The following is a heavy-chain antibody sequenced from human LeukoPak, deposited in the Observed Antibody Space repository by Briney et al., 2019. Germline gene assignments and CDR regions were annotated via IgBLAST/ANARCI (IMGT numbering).Heavy chain of an antibody. CDR1: GFTFSSYA. Sequence: GGSLRLSCAASGFTFSSYAMSWVRQAPGKGLEWVSAISGSGGSTYYADSVKGRFTISRDNSKNTLYLQMNSLRAEDTAVYYCAKARTRYCSSTSCYTLDYWGQGTLVTVSS. D-gene: IGHD2-2*02. CDR3: AKARTRYCSSTSCYTLDY. CDR2: ISGSGGST. V-gene: IGHV3-23*01. J-gene: IGHJ4*02.